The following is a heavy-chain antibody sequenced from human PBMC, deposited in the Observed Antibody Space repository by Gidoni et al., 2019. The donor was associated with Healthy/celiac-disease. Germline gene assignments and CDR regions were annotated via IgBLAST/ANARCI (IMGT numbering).Heavy chain of an antibody. CDR1: GYTFSAYY. CDR2: MSSSGSTI. J-gene: IGHJ6*02. V-gene: IGHV3-11*01. Sequence: QVQLVESGGGLVKPGGSLRLSCAASGYTFSAYYLSWIRQAPGKGLEWVSYMSSSGSTIYYADAVKGRFTISRDNAKNSLYLQMNSLRAEDTAVYYCAREMHYYYGMDVWGQGTTVTVSS. CDR3: AREMHYYYGMDV.